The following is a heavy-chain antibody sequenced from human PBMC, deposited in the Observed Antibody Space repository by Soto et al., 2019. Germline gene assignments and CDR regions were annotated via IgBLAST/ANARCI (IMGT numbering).Heavy chain of an antibody. D-gene: IGHD2-15*01. J-gene: IGHJ5*02. CDR2: IHHSGST. CDR3: ARRYCSGSCYLFDP. CDR1: GGSISTTYW. Sequence: QVQLQESGPGLVKPSGTLSLTCAVSGGSISTTYWWTWVRQPPGKGLEWIGEIHHSGSTNYNPSLKMRVAIVVDKSKKQFSLRLISVSAADSAVYYCARRYCSGSCYLFDPWGRGTLVAVSS. V-gene: IGHV4-4*02.